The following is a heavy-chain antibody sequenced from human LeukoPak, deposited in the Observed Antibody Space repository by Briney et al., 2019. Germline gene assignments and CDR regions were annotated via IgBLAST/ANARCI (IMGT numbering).Heavy chain of an antibody. CDR2: IKGDGSTT. CDR3: ARLRVPAAMGDGSGSYYRGHVFLDY. CDR1: GFTFRTYW. Sequence: PGGSLRLSCAASGFTFRTYWMHWVRQVPGKGLLWVARIKGDGSTTIYADSVKGRFTISRDNSKNTLYLQTNSLRAEDTAVYYCARLRVPAAMGDGSGSYYRGHVFLDYWGQGTLVTVSS. D-gene: IGHD3-10*01. V-gene: IGHV3-74*01. J-gene: IGHJ4*02.